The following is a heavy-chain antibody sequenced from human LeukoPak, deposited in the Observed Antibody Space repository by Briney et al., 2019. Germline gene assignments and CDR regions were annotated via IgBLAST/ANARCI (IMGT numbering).Heavy chain of an antibody. D-gene: IGHD2-2*01. J-gene: IGHJ4*02. V-gene: IGHV1-69*01. CDR1: GGTFSSYA. CDR2: IIPIFGTA. CDR3: ASFYEGYSSSTSCHGNDY. Sequence: ASVKVSCKASGGTFSSYAISWVRQAPGQGLEWMGGIIPIFGTANYAQKFQGRVTITADESTSTAYMELSSLRSEDTAVYYCASFYEGYSSSTSCHGNDYWGQGTLVTVSS.